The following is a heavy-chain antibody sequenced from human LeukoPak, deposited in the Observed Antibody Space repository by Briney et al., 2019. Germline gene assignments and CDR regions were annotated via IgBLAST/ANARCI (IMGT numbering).Heavy chain of an antibody. V-gene: IGHV4-59*01. CDR2: MQSTGNS. CDR3: ARDKQHSYGRYFDH. D-gene: IGHD5-18*01. CDR1: AGSISTYH. J-gene: IGHJ4*02. Sequence: PSETLSLTCTVSAGSISTYHWNWIRMSPEKGLEWIGYMQSTGNSNYNPSFKGRVTISVDMSRNQIVLYLSSVTAADTAVYFCARDKQHSYGRYFDHWGQGILVTVSS.